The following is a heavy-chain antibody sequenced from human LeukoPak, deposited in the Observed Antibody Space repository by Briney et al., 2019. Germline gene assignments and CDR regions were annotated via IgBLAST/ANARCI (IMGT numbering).Heavy chain of an antibody. D-gene: IGHD3-16*01. CDR2: ISDSGHST. J-gene: IGHJ4*02. V-gene: IGHV3-23*01. CDR1: GFTFTNYD. Sequence: GGSLRLSCAASGFTFTNYDMSWVRQAPGKGLEWVSTISDSGHSTSYADSVKGRFTISRDNSKNTLYLQMNSLRAEDTALYYCATGEFYFDFWGRGALVTVSS. CDR3: ATGEFYFDF.